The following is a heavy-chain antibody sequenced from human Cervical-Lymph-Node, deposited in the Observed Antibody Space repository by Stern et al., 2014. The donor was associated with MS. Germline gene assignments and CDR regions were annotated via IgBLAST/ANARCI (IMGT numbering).Heavy chain of an antibody. CDR2: IIPIFGTA. CDR1: GGTFSSYA. V-gene: IGHV1-69*01. J-gene: IGHJ4*02. Sequence: VQLVESGAEVKKPGSSVKVSCKASGGTFSSYAISWVRPAPGQGLEWMGGIIPIFGTANYAQKFQGRVTITADESTSTAYMELSSLRSEDTAVYYCARETPGMARSWTFDYWGQGTLVTVSS. D-gene: IGHD5-24*01. CDR3: ARETPGMARSWTFDY.